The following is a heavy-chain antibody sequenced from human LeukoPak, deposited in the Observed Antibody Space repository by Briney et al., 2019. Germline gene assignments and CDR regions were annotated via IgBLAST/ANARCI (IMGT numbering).Heavy chain of an antibody. CDR2: IIPIFGTA. J-gene: IGHJ6*02. D-gene: IGHD2-2*02. CDR1: GYTFTSYY. Sequence: ASVKVSCKASGYTFTSYYMRWVRQAPGQGLEWMGGIIPIFGTANYAQKFQGRVTITADESTSTAYMELSSLRSEDTAVYYCARESNLVPAAIPRVYYYGMDVWGQGTTVTVSS. V-gene: IGHV1-69*13. CDR3: ARESNLVPAAIPRVYYYGMDV.